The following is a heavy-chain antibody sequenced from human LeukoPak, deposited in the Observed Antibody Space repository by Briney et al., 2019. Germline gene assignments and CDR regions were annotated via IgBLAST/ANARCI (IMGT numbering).Heavy chain of an antibody. CDR2: ISSSSSYI. V-gene: IGHV3-21*01. CDR3: ARDLDSSSWYGPGFDY. CDR1: GFTFSSYS. J-gene: IGHJ4*02. Sequence: PGGSLRLSCAASGFTFSSYSMNWVRQAPGKGLEWVSSISSSSSYIYYAESVKGRFTISRDNPKKSLYLKMNSLRAEDTAVYYWARDLDSSSWYGPGFDYWGQGTLVTVSS. D-gene: IGHD6-13*01.